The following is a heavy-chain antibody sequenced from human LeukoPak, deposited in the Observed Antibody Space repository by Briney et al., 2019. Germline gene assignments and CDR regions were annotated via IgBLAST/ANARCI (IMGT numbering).Heavy chain of an antibody. D-gene: IGHD1-26*01. J-gene: IGHJ4*02. CDR2: IYTTGST. V-gene: IGHV4-59*10. CDR3: ARGQIVGATALDY. CDR1: GFTFSNYV. Sequence: GSLRLSCAASGFTFSNYVMNWVRQAPGKGLEWIGRIYTTGSTSYNPSLESRVILSLDTSKNQFSLKLTSVTAADTAVYYCARGQIVGATALDYWGQGTLVTVSS.